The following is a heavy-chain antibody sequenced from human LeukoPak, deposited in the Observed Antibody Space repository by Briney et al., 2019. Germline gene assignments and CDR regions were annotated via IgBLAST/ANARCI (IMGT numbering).Heavy chain of an antibody. Sequence: GGSLRLSCVASGFTFGRYAMSWVRQAPGKGLEWVSAISGSGGSTYYADSVKGRFTISRDNCKNTLDVQMDSLRAEDTAVYYCAKDRTDCSSTSCYLAFDIWGPGTMVTVSS. CDR1: GFTFGRYA. D-gene: IGHD2-2*01. CDR2: ISGSGGST. J-gene: IGHJ3*02. CDR3: AKDRTDCSSTSCYLAFDI. V-gene: IGHV3-23*01.